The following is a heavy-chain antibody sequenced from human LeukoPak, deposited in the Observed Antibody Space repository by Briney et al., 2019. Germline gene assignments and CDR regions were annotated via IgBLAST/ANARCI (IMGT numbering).Heavy chain of an antibody. Sequence: ASVKVSCKASGYTFTSYGISWVRQAPGQGLEWMGWISAYNGNTSYAQKLQGRVTMTTDTSTSTAYMELRSLRSDDTAVYYCATRITMVREDAFDIWGQGTMVTVSS. CDR1: GYTFTSYG. CDR3: ATRITMVREDAFDI. V-gene: IGHV1-18*01. J-gene: IGHJ3*02. CDR2: ISAYNGNT. D-gene: IGHD3-10*01.